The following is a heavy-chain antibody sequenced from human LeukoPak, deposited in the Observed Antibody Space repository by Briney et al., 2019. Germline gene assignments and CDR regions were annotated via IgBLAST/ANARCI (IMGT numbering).Heavy chain of an antibody. D-gene: IGHD1-26*01. CDR3: ARDLGGGSYDAFDI. V-gene: IGHV1-18*01. Sequence: ASVKVSCKASGYTFTSYGISWVRQAPGQGLEWMGWISAYNGNTNYAQKLQGRVTMTTDTSTSTAYMELRSLRSDDTAVNYCARDLGGGSYDAFDIWGQGTMVTVSS. CDR2: ISAYNGNT. CDR1: GYTFTSYG. J-gene: IGHJ3*02.